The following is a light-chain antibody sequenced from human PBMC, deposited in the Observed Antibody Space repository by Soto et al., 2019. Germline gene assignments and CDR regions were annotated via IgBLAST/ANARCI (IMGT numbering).Light chain of an antibody. Sequence: SYELTQAPSVSVSPGQTAXITXSGDKLGNKFACWYQQRPGQSPVLVIYQDTKRPSGIAERFSGSNSGNTATLTISGTQAMDEADYFCQAWDSSTAVFGGGTKVTVL. CDR2: QDT. V-gene: IGLV3-1*01. CDR1: KLGNKF. CDR3: QAWDSSTAV. J-gene: IGLJ2*01.